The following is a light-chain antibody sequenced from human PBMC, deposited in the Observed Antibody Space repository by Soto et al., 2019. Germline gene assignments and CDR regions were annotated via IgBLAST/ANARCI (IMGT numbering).Light chain of an antibody. CDR3: QQTFSPPYT. CDR2: VAS. CDR1: QSISNS. Sequence: DIQMTQSLSSPSASVGDRVTITCRASQSISNSLSWYQQKPGKAPNFLIYVASTLQSGVPSRFSXSVXGTHFTLTISSLQPEDVATYYCQQTFSPPYTFGQGTKLEIK. V-gene: IGKV1-39*01. J-gene: IGKJ2*01.